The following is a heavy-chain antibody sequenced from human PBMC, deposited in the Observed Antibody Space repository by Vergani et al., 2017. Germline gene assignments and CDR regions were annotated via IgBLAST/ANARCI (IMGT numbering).Heavy chain of an antibody. J-gene: IGHJ3*01. CDR3: ARDGGEYDKDALDV. CDR2: IHYSENT. D-gene: IGHD2-21*01. Sequence: QVQLQESGPGLVKPSQTLSLTCSVSGGSFSSAGYYWSWIRQHPGKGLEWIGSIHYSENTNYNPSLKTRVTISVDASKKQFSLKLTSVTAADTAVYYCARDGGEYDKDALDVWGQGTKVTVTS. CDR1: GGSFSSAGYY. V-gene: IGHV4-61*08.